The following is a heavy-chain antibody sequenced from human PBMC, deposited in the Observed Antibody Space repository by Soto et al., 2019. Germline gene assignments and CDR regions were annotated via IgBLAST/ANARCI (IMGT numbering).Heavy chain of an antibody. CDR1: GGTFSSYA. J-gene: IGHJ4*02. CDR3: ARDSDGAYCGGDCYSLDY. CDR2: IIPIFGTA. Sequence: QVQLVQSGAEVKKPGSSVKVSRKASGGTFSSYAISWVRQAPGQGLEWMGGIIPIFGTANYAQKFQGRVTITADESTSTAYMELSSLRSEDTAVYYCARDSDGAYCGGDCYSLDYWGQGTLVTVSS. V-gene: IGHV1-69*01. D-gene: IGHD2-21*02.